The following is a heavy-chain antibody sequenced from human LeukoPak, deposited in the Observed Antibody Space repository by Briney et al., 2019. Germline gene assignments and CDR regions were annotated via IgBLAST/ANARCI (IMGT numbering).Heavy chain of an antibody. CDR3: ARDKVVRGVIGSY. J-gene: IGHJ4*02. Sequence: PSETLSLTCTVSGGSISSSSYYWGWIRQPPGKGLEWIGSIYYSGSTYYNPSLKSRVTISVDTSKNQFSLKLSSVTAADTAVYYCARDKVVRGVIGSYWGQGTLVTVSS. D-gene: IGHD3-10*01. V-gene: IGHV4-39*07. CDR2: IYYSGST. CDR1: GGSISSSSYY.